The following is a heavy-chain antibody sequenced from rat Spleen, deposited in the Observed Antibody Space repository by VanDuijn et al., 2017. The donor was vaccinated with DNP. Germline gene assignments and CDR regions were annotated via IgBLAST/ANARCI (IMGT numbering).Heavy chain of an antibody. CDR1: GFSVSHDW. Sequence: EVKLVESGGDLVQPGRSLQLSCVASGFSVSHDWMTWIRQIPGKGLEWVASITSGGDTTYYPDSVKGRFTISRDFAKNTLYLQMNSLRSEDTATYYCARPDDWGQGVMVTVSS. J-gene: IGHJ2*01. CDR2: ITSGGDTT. CDR3: ARPDD. D-gene: IGHD3-2*01. V-gene: IGHV5-31*01.